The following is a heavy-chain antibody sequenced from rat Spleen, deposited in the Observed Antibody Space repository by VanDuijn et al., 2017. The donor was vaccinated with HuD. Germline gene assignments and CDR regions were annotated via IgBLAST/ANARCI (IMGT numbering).Heavy chain of an antibody. CDR1: GFTFSDYH. V-gene: IGHV5-29*01. D-gene: IGHD4-4*01. CDR2: ISYDGSKT. CDR3: TRRGYLSDWYFDF. J-gene: IGHJ1*01. Sequence: EVRLVESDGGLVQPGRSLKLSCAASGFTFSDYHMAWVRQAPTKGLEWVATISYDGSKTYYRDSVKGRFTISRDNARSTLNLHMDSLRSEDTAIYYCTRRGYLSDWYFDFWGPGTMVTVSS.